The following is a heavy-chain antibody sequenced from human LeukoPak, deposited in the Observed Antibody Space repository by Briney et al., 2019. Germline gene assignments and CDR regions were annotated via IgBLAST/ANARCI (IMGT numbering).Heavy chain of an antibody. Sequence: ASVKVSCKASGYTFTGYYMHWVRQAPGRGVEWMGWINPNSGGTNYAQKFQGRVTMTRDTSISTAYMELSRLRSDDTAVYYCARDSAWTDYVVPAAMFDYWGQGTLVTVSS. V-gene: IGHV1-2*02. CDR1: GYTFTGYY. D-gene: IGHD2-2*01. CDR3: ARDSAWTDYVVPAAMFDY. CDR2: INPNSGGT. J-gene: IGHJ4*02.